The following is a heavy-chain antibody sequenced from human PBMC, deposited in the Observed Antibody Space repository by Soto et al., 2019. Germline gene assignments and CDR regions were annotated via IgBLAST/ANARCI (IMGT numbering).Heavy chain of an antibody. CDR1: GYTFISHG. D-gene: IGHD2-15*01. J-gene: IGHJ6*02. CDR3: ARVSSSIVVVPDYGMDV. Sequence: QVQLVQSGVEVKKPGASVKVSCKASGYTFISHGISWGGRAPGQGLEGRGGISGKNGNTNYAQKLQGRVTLTTDTSTSTAYMELRSLRSDDTAVYYCARVSSSIVVVPDYGMDVWGQGTTVTVSS. CDR2: ISGKNGNT. V-gene: IGHV1-18*04.